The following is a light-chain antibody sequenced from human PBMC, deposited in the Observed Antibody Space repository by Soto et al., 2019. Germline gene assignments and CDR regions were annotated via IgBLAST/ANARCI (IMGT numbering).Light chain of an antibody. V-gene: IGKV2-30*01. CDR1: QSLVYSDGDTY. CDR3: MQGTHWPTYT. J-gene: IGKJ2*01. Sequence: DVVMTQSPLSLPVTLGQPASISCRSSQSLVYSDGDTYLSWFQLRPGRSPRRLIYKVSRRDPGVPDRFSSSGSGTDFTLRISRVEAEDVGIYYCMQGTHWPTYTFGQGTKLEIK. CDR2: KVS.